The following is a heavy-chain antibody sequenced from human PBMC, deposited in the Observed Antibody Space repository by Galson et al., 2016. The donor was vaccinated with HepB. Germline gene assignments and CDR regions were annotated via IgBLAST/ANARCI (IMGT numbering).Heavy chain of an antibody. CDR3: AKVFHSSAWYRVSTQDY. V-gene: IGHV3-30*18. CDR2: ISYDGNKK. Sequence: SLRLSCAASGFTFSSYGMHWVRQAPGKGLEWVAVISYDGNKKYYADSVMGRFTISRDNSKNTLYLPMNSLRAEDTAVYYCAKVFHSSAWYRVSTQDYWGQGTLVTVSS. J-gene: IGHJ4*02. CDR1: GFTFSSYG. D-gene: IGHD6-19*01.